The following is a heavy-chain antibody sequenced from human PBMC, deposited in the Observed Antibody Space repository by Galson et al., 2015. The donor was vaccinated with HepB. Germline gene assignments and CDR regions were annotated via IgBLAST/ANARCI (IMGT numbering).Heavy chain of an antibody. V-gene: IGHV1-2*02. J-gene: IGHJ4*02. CDR2: INLNNGGT. D-gene: IGHD2-8*01. Sequence: SVKVSCKASGYTFTDYYLHWVRQAPGQGLEWMGWINLNNGGTNYAQIFQGRVTVTRDTSISTAYMELSSLKSDDTAVYFRARDPGYCTNAVCYDYWGQGTLVTVSS. CDR3: ARDPGYCTNAVCYDY. CDR1: GYTFTDYY.